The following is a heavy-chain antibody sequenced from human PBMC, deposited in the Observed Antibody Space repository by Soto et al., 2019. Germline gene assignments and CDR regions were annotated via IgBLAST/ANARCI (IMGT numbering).Heavy chain of an antibody. CDR3: ARDSGMIRGSYGVDV. V-gene: IGHV3-53*01. CDR2: IYRSGAT. D-gene: IGHD3-10*01. J-gene: IGHJ6*02. CDR1: GFTVTSNY. Sequence: GGSLRLSCAASGFTVTSNYMTWVRQAPGKGLEWVSVIYRSGATYYPDSVRGRFTASRDYSHNTLYLQMDSLRVEDTAVYYCARDSGMIRGSYGVDVWGPGTTVTVSS.